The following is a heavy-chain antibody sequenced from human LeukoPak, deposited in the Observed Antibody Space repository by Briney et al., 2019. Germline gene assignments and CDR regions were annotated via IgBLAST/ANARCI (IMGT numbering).Heavy chain of an antibody. D-gene: IGHD3-10*01. CDR1: GFSLSAYW. J-gene: IGHJ4*02. CDR2: INQGGSDK. V-gene: IGHV3-7*03. CDR3: ARDVWF. Sequence: PGGSLRLSCAASGFSLSAYWMTWVRQAPGKGLEWVANINQGGSDKSYVDSVKGRFTVSRDNAKKSLYLQMNSLRADDTALYYCARDVWFGGQGTLVTVSS.